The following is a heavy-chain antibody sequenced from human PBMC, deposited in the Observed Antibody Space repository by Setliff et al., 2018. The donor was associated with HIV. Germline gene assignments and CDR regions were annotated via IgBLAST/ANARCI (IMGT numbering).Heavy chain of an antibody. CDR1: GFTFSSFN. V-gene: IGHV3-48*01. CDR3: ATVWTAGSLFY. CDR2: ISSSTSTI. D-gene: IGHD6-13*01. J-gene: IGHJ4*02. Sequence: GGSLRLSCAASGFTFSSFNMNWVRQAPGKGREWVSYISSSTSTIYYADSVKGRFTISRDNAKNSLYLQMNSLRAEDTAVYYCATVWTAGSLFYWGQGTLVTVSS.